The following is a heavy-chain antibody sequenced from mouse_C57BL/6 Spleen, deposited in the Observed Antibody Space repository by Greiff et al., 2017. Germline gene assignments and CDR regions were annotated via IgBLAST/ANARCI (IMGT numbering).Heavy chain of an antibody. CDR2: ISDGGSYT. CDR3: ARGGDYEGYFDY. D-gene: IGHD1-1*01. J-gene: IGHJ2*01. Sequence: EVQVVESGGGLVKPGGSLKLSCAASGFTFSSYAMSWVRQTPEKRLEWVATISDGGSYTYYPDNVKGRFTISRDNAKNNLYLQLSHLKSEDTAMYFCARGGDYEGYFDYWGQGTTLTVSS. V-gene: IGHV5-4*01. CDR1: GFTFSSYA.